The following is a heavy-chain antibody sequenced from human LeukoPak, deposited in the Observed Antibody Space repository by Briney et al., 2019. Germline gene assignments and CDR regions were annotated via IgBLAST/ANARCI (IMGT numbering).Heavy chain of an antibody. V-gene: IGHV4-61*02. CDR2: IYTSGST. CDR3: ARVPRSWYYFDY. D-gene: IGHD6-13*01. CDR1: GGSISSGSYY. J-gene: IGHJ4*02. Sequence: SETLSLTCTVSGGSISSGSYYWSWIRQPAGKGLEWIGRIYTSGSTNYNPSLKSRVTISVDTSKNQFSLKLSSVTAADTAVYCCARVPRSWYYFDYWGQGTLVTVSS.